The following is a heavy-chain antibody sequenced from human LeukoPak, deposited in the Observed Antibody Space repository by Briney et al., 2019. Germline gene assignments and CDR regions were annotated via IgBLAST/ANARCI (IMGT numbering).Heavy chain of an antibody. CDR1: GYTFTGYY. D-gene: IGHD3-9*01. CDR3: ARDNELRYFDWSPRYYYYYYMDV. Sequence: GASVKVSCKASGYTFTGYYMHWVRQAPGQGLEWMGWINPNSGGTNYAQKFQGRVTMTRDTSISTAYMELSRLRSDDTAVYYCARDNELRYFDWSPRYYYYYYMDVWGKGTTATVSS. V-gene: IGHV1-2*02. CDR2: INPNSGGT. J-gene: IGHJ6*03.